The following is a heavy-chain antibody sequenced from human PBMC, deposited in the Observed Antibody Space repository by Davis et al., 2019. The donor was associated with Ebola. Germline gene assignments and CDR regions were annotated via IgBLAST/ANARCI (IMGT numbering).Heavy chain of an antibody. CDR1: GYTFTGYN. V-gene: IGHV1-2*06. J-gene: IGHJ4*02. D-gene: IGHD4-11*01. CDR2: IISNIGDT. CDR3: ARGHNYAHEY. Sequence: ASVKVSCKASGYTFTGYNMHWVRQAPGHGLEWMGRIISNIGDTNYAQNFQGRVTMTRDTSISTVYMELSSLRYDDTADYYCARGHNYAHEYWGQGTLVTVSS.